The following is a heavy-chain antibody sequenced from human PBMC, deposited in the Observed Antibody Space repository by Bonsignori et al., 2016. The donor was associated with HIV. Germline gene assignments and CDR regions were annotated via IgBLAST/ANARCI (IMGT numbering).Heavy chain of an antibody. J-gene: IGHJ3*01. CDR2: IYPGDSET. V-gene: IGHV5-51*01. D-gene: IGHD3-16*01. Sequence: VRQMPGKGLEWMGIIYPGDSETKYSPAFQGQVTISADKSISTAYLQWSSLKASDTAIYYCARPDEITGGGGAFDVWGQGTMVTVS. CDR3: ARPDEITGGGGAFDV.